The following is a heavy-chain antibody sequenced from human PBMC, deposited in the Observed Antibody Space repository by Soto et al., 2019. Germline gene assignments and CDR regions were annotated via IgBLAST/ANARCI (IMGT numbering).Heavy chain of an antibody. CDR2: TYYRSKWYN. D-gene: IGHD6-19*01. V-gene: IGHV6-1*01. CDR3: ARGSAVAGTGPYYYGMDV. J-gene: IGHJ6*02. Sequence: SQTLSLTCAISGDSVSSNSAAWNWIRQSPSRGLEWLGRTYYRSKWYNDYAVSVKSRITINPDTSKNQFSLQLNSVTPEDTAVYYCARGSAVAGTGPYYYGMDVWGQGTTVTVSS. CDR1: GDSVSSNSAA.